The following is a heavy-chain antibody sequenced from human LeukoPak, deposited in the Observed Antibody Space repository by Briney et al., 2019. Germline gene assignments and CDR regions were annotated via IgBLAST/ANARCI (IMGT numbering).Heavy chain of an antibody. D-gene: IGHD3-22*01. CDR1: GFTSSSYA. V-gene: IGHV3-30*04. CDR2: ISYDGSNK. J-gene: IGHJ6*02. CDR3: ARGDDSSGYYFLYYYYGMDV. Sequence: GRSLRLSCAASGFTSSSYAMHWVRQAPGKGLEWVAVISYDGSNKYYADSVKGRFTISRDNSKNTLYLQMNSLRAEDTAVYYCARGDDSSGYYFLYYYYGMDVWGQGTTVTVSS.